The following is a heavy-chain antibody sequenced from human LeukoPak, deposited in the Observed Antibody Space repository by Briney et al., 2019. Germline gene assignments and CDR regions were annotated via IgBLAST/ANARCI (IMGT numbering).Heavy chain of an antibody. Sequence: GGSLRLSCEASESTFTSIGLSWFRKTPGRGRNWVSAISGSGGSTYYSDSVKGRFTISRDNSKNTLYLQMNSLRAEDTTVYYCAKDSLAGGDLDYWGQGTLVTVSS. CDR1: ESTFTSIG. V-gene: IGHV3-23*01. D-gene: IGHD2-21*02. CDR3: AKDSLAGGDLDY. CDR2: ISGSGGST. J-gene: IGHJ4*02.